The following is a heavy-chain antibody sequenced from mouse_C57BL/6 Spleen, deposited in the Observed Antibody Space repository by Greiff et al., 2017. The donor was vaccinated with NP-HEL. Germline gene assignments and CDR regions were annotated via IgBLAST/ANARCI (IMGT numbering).Heavy chain of an antibody. CDR2: IDASDSYT. J-gene: IGHJ4*01. CDR3: ARSVFPMDY. Sequence: QVQLQQPGAELVRPGTSVKLSCKASGYTFTSYWMHWVKQRPGQGLEWIGVIDASDSYTNYNQKFQGKATLTVDTSSSTAYMQLSSLTSEDSAVYYCARSVFPMDYWGQGTSVTVSS. V-gene: IGHV1-59*01. CDR1: GYTFTSYW.